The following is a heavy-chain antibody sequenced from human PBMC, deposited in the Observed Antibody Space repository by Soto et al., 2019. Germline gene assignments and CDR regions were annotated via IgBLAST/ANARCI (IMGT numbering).Heavy chain of an antibody. CDR1: GGYIISYY. CDR3: ARLRIQLWYLDV. Sequence: PSETLCLTCTVSGGYIISYYGRWIRQPPGKGLEWIGYIYYSGSTYYNPSLKSRVTISVDTSKNQFSLKLSSVTAADTAVYYCARLRIQLWYLDVWGQGTTDTVSS. V-gene: IGHV4-59*08. J-gene: IGHJ6*02. CDR2: IYYSGST. D-gene: IGHD5-18*01.